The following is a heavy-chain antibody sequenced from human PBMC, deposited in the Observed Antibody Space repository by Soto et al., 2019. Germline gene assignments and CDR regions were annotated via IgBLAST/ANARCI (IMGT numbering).Heavy chain of an antibody. V-gene: IGHV3-23*01. CDR3: AKEPPSGKAAPFL. CDR1: GFTFSSYA. J-gene: IGHJ4*02. Sequence: EVQLLESGGGLVQPGGSLRLSCAASGFTFSSYAMSWVRQAPGKGLEWVSAISGSGGSTYYADSVKGRFTITRDNSKTTLYLDMNSRSAADTAVYYCAKEPPSGKAAPFLWSQGTLVTVSS. CDR2: ISGSGGST.